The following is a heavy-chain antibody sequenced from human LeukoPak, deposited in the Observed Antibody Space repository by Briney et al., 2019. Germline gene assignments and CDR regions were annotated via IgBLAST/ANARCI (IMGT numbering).Heavy chain of an antibody. CDR3: AKDMGYGMDV. J-gene: IGHJ6*02. Sequence: GGSLRLSCAASGFTFDDYAMHWARQAPGKGLEWVSGISWNSGSIGYADSVKGRFTISRDNAKNSLYLRMNSLRAEDTALYYCAKDMGYGMDVWGQGTTVTVSS. CDR1: GFTFDDYA. CDR2: ISWNSGSI. V-gene: IGHV3-9*01.